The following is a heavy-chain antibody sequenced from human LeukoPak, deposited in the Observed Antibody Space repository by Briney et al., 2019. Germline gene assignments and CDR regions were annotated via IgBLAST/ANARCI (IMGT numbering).Heavy chain of an antibody. J-gene: IGHJ6*02. CDR3: ARGQGLLWFGELLSKTYGMDV. CDR1: GYTFTGYY. Sequence: GASVKVSCKASGYTFTGYYMHWVRQAPGQGLEWMGWINPNSGGTNYAQKFQGRVTMTRDTSISTAYMELSRLRSDDTAVYYCARGQGLLWFGELLSKTYGMDVWGQGTTVTVSS. V-gene: IGHV1-2*02. D-gene: IGHD3-10*01. CDR2: INPNSGGT.